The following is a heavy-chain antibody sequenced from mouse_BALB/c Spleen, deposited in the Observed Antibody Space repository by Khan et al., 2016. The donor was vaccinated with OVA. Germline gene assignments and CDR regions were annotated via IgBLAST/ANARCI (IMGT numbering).Heavy chain of an antibody. CDR1: GYTFTNYV. V-gene: IGHV1S136*01. J-gene: IGHJ2*01. CDR3: ARGNWQSYYFDY. D-gene: IGHD4-1*01. CDR2: INPYNGGT. Sequence: VQLQQSGPELVKPGASVTMSCKASGYTFTNYVLHWVKQKPGQGLEWIGYINPYNGGTKYSQKFKGQATLASDKSSITAYMELSSLTSEDSAVYYCARGNWQSYYFDYWGQGTTLTVSS.